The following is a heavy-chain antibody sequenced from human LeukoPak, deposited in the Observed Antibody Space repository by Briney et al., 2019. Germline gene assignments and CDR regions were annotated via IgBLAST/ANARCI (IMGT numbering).Heavy chain of an antibody. V-gene: IGHV3-66*01. CDR3: TRDPDG. CDR2: IYSGGDT. Sequence: GGSLRLSCAASEFTFSTYALSWVRQAPGKGLEWVSVIYSGGDTFHADSVKGRFTLSRDNSKNILYLQMNSLRAEDTAVYYCTRDPDGWGQGTLVTVSS. J-gene: IGHJ4*02. CDR1: EFTFSTYA.